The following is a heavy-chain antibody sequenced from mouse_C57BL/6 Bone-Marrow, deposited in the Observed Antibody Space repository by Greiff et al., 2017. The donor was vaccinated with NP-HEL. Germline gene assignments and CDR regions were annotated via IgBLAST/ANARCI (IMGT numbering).Heavy chain of an antibody. Sequence: VQLQQSGTVLARPGASVKMSCKTSGYTFTSYWMHWVKQRPGQGLEWIGAIYPGNSDTSYNQKFKGKAKLTAVTSASTAYMELSSLTNEDSAVYYCTRSYYYGSLWYFDVWGTGTTVTVSS. V-gene: IGHV1-5*01. J-gene: IGHJ1*03. CDR3: TRSYYYGSLWYFDV. D-gene: IGHD1-1*01. CDR2: IYPGNSDT. CDR1: GYTFTSYW.